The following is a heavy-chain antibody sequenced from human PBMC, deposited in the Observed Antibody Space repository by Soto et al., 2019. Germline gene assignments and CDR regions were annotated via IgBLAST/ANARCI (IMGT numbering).Heavy chain of an antibody. CDR3: ARSPVRMAYYYYGMDV. Sequence: PSETLSLTCAVSGGSISSSNWWSWVRQPPGKGLEWIGEIYHSGSTNYNPSLKSRVTISVDKSKNQFSLKLSSVTAADTAVYYCARSPVRMAYYYYGMDVCGQGTTVTVS. D-gene: IGHD2-15*01. CDR1: GGSISSSNW. J-gene: IGHJ6*02. V-gene: IGHV4-4*02. CDR2: IYHSGST.